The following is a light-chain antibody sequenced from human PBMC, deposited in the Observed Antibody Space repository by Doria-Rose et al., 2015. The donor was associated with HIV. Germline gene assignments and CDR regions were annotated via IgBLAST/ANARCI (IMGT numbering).Light chain of an antibody. Sequence: TQSPGTLSLSPGERATLSCRASQRVKSIYLAWDQQKPGQAPRLLIYDASTRATGIPDRFSGSGSGTGFTLTISRLEPEDVAVYYCQQYSTSRGTFGQGTRLEIE. V-gene: IGKV3-20*01. J-gene: IGKJ5*01. CDR3: QQYSTSRGT. CDR1: QRVKSIY. CDR2: DAS.